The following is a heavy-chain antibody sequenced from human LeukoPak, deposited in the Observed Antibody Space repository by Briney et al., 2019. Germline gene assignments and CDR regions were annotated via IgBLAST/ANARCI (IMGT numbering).Heavy chain of an antibody. J-gene: IGHJ4*02. D-gene: IGHD5-18*01. CDR3: AKDGDTTMDFDY. CDR2: IFYSRNT. Sequence: SETLSLTCTVSGVSISSSNSYWGWIRRPRGKGLEWLGSIFYSRNTYYNGSLKSRVTMSVDKSKNQFSLKLSSVTAPDTSVYYCAKDGDTTMDFDYWGQGTLVTVSS. CDR1: GVSISSSNSY. V-gene: IGHV4-39*07.